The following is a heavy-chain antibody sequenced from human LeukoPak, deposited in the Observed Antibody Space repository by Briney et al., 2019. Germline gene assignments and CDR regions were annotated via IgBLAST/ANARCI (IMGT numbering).Heavy chain of an antibody. J-gene: IGHJ6*03. Sequence: PGGSLRLSCAASGFTFSSYWMNWVRQAPGKGLEWVANIKQDGSEKYYVDSVKGRFTISRDNAKNSLYLQMNSLRAEDTAVYYCARDLATSLRVHYYYMDVWGKGTTVTISS. CDR2: IKQDGSEK. D-gene: IGHD2-2*01. V-gene: IGHV3-7*01. CDR1: GFTFSSYW. CDR3: ARDLATSLRVHYYYMDV.